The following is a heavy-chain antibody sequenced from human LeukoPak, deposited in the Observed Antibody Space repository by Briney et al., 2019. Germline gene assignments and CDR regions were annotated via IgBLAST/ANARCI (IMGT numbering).Heavy chain of an antibody. CDR2: IYSGGST. Sequence: GGSLRLSCAASGFTVSSNYMSWVRQAPGKGLEWVSVIYSGGSTYYADSVKGRFTISRDNSKNTLYLQMNSLRAEDTAVYYCARAGDTTRPYYYYGMDVWGQGTTVTVSS. J-gene: IGHJ6*02. CDR1: GFTVSSNY. CDR3: ARAGDTTRPYYYYGMDV. V-gene: IGHV3-66*01. D-gene: IGHD5-18*01.